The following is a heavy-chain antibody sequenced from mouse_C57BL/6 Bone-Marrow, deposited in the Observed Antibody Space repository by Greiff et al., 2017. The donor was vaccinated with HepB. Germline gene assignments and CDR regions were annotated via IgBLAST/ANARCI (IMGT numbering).Heavy chain of an antibody. CDR1: GFTFSSYG. V-gene: IGHV5-6*01. CDR3: ARPYYYGSREALAY. Sequence: EVQGVESGGDLVKPGGSLKLSCAASGFTFSSYGMSWVRQTPDKRLEWVATISSGGSYTYSPDSVKGRFTISRDNAKNTLYLQMSSLKSEDTAMYYCARPYYYGSREALAYWGQGTLVTVSA. CDR2: ISSGGSYT. D-gene: IGHD1-1*01. J-gene: IGHJ3*01.